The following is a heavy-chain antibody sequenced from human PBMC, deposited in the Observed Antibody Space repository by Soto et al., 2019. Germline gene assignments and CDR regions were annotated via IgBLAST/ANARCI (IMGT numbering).Heavy chain of an antibody. J-gene: IGHJ4*02. CDR1: GGSISSGDYY. D-gene: IGHD3-22*01. V-gene: IGHV4-30-4*01. CDR2: IYYSGST. CDR3: ARTYYYDSSGYPLDPLDY. Sequence: SETLSLTCTVSGGSISSGDYYWSWIRQPPGKGLEWIGYIYYSGSTYYNPSLKSRVTISVDTSKNQFSLKLSSVTAADTAVYYCARTYYYDSSGYPLDPLDYWGQGTLVTVSS.